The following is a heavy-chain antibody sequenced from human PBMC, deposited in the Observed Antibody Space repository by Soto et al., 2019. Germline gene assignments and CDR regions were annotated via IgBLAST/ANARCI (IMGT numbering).Heavy chain of an antibody. Sequence: QVQLQDSGPGLLKPSQTLSLTCTVSGGSISSGGYYWSWIGQHPGKGLEGIGYIYYSGSNYYNPSLKSLVIIAVATCKNQFSPKLSSVTAADKAVYYCASGYCSGGSCYSSWDYYGMDVWGQGATVTVSS. D-gene: IGHD2-15*01. CDR1: GGSISSGGYY. CDR2: IYYSGSN. V-gene: IGHV4-31*01. J-gene: IGHJ6*02. CDR3: ASGYCSGGSCYSSWDYYGMDV.